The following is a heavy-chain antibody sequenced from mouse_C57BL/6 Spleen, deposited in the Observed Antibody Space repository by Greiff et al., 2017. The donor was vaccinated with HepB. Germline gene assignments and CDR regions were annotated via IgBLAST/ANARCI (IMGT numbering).Heavy chain of an antibody. CDR3: APLRYGSSLNWYFDD. V-gene: IGHV1-85*01. CDR1: GYTFTSYD. D-gene: IGHD1-1*01. CDR2: FYPRDGST. J-gene: IGHJ1*03. Sequence: VQLQQSGPELVKPGASVKLSCKASGYTFTSYDINWVKQRPGQGLEWIGWFYPRDGSTKYNEKFKGKATLTVATSSSTAYMALHSLTSDDSAVYSCAPLRYGSSLNWYFDDWGTGTTVTVSS.